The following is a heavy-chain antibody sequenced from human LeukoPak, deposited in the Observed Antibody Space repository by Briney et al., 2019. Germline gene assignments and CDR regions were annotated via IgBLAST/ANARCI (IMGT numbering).Heavy chain of an antibody. D-gene: IGHD5-24*01. CDR3: AKDGRWLPTPGGYYFDY. Sequence: GGSLRLSCAASGFTVSSNYMSWVRQAPGKGLEWVAFIRYDGSNKYYADSVKGRFTISRDNSKNTLYLQMNSLRAEDTAVYYCAKDGRWLPTPGGYYFDYWGQGTLVTVSS. CDR2: IRYDGSNK. V-gene: IGHV3-30*02. J-gene: IGHJ4*02. CDR1: GFTVSSNY.